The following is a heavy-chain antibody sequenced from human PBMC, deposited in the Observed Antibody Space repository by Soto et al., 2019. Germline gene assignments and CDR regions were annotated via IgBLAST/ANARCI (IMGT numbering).Heavy chain of an antibody. CDR2: ISGSGGST. CDR1: GFTFSSYA. J-gene: IGHJ1*01. V-gene: IGHV3-23*01. Sequence: GGSLRLSCAASGFTFSSYAMSWVRQAPGKGLEWVSAISGSGGSTYYADSVKGRFTISRDNSKNTLYLQMNSLRAEDTAVYYCAKDLFTMIVVVTPAEYFQHWGQGTLVTVSS. CDR3: AKDLFTMIVVVTPAEYFQH. D-gene: IGHD3-22*01.